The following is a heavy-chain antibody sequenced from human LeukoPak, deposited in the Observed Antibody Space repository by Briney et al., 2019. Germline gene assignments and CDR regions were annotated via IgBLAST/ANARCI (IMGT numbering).Heavy chain of an antibody. V-gene: IGHV3-33*01. D-gene: IGHD5-12*01. CDR3: ARPSGYEKGYVFDI. J-gene: IGHJ3*02. CDR2: IWNDGSHK. CDR1: GFTFSSYG. Sequence: PGGSLRLSCAASGFTFSSYGMHWVRQAPGRGLEWVAVIWNDGSHKYYADSVKGRFTISRDNSKNTLYLQMNSLRAEDTAVYYCARPSGYEKGYVFDIWGQGTMVTVSS.